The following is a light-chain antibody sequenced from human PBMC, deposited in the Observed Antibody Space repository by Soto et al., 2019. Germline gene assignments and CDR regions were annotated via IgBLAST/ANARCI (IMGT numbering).Light chain of an antibody. V-gene: IGKV3D-20*02. CDR2: DAS. CDR3: QQRDSWPIT. CDR1: QTISSGF. J-gene: IGKJ5*01. Sequence: EIVLTQSPGILYLSPGDRATLSCRASQTISSGFLAWYQQKVGQAPRLLIYDASNRATGVPDRFSGSGSGTDFTLTINSLEPDDFAVYYCQQRDSWPITFGQGTRLEIK.